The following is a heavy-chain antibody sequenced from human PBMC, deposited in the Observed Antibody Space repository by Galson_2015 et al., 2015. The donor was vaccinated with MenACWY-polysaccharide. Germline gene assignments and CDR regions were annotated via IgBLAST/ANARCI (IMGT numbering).Heavy chain of an antibody. J-gene: IGHJ4*02. Sequence: SLRLSCAASGFSFSDYNMNWVRQAPGKGLEWVSIISNSASYIYYADSAKGRFTISRDNAKNTLHLQMNSLRVEDTAVYYCARVQGGYSNDWHHPYYFDYWGQGTLVTVSS. CDR3: ARVQGGYSNDWHHPYYFDY. CDR1: GFSFSDYN. CDR2: ISNSASYI. V-gene: IGHV3-21*01. D-gene: IGHD6-13*01.